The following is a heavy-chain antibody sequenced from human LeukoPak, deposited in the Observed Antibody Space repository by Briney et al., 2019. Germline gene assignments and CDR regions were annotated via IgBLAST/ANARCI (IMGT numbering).Heavy chain of an antibody. J-gene: IGHJ4*02. CDR1: GGSISSGGYY. D-gene: IGHD1-26*01. V-gene: IGHV4-31*03. CDR2: IYYSGST. CDR3: ARHKSSGTYPLDY. Sequence: SQTLSLTCTVSGGSISSGGYYWSWIRQHPGKGLEWIGYIYYSGSTYYNPSLKSRVTISVDTSKNQFSLKLNSVTAADTAVYYCARHKSSGTYPLDYWGQGTLVTVSS.